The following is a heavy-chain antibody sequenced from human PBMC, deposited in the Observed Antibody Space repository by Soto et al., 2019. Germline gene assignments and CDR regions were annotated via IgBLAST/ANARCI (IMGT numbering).Heavy chain of an antibody. J-gene: IGHJ4*02. CDR3: ATGLAAADLFDY. V-gene: IGHV3-23*01. D-gene: IGHD6-13*01. Sequence: GGPLRLSCAALVFPFISNGMSGVRRAPVKGLEWISYISGSGGRTYYAYSVKGRFTISRDNSKNTLYLQMNSLRAEDTAVYYCATGLAAADLFDYWGQGTLVTVSS. CDR2: ISGSGGRT. CDR1: VFPFISNG.